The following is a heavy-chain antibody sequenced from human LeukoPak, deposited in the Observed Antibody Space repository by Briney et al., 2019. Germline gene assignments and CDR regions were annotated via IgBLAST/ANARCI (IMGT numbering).Heavy chain of an antibody. V-gene: IGHV4-4*09. CDR1: GGSMSPYY. CDR2: TFTSGGT. D-gene: IGHD6-13*01. J-gene: IGHJ4*02. Sequence: PSETLSLTCTVSGGSMSPYYWSWIRQTPGKGLEWIGYTFTSGGTNYNPPLKSRVTISVDTSKNQFSLRLRSVTAADTAVYYCARQIASAGTAGFDFWGQGALVTVSS. CDR3: ARQIASAGTAGFDF.